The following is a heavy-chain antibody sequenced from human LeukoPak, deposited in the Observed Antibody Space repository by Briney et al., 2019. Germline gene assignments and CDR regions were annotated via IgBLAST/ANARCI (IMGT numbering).Heavy chain of an antibody. V-gene: IGHV4-34*01. Sequence: SETLSLTCAVYGGSFSENYWTWIRQPPGKGLEWIGEINHSGRTNYNPSLKSRVTISVDSSKNQFPLELSSVTAADTAVYYCARGRGVVVRDWFDYWGQGTLVTVSS. D-gene: IGHD2-15*01. J-gene: IGHJ4*02. CDR2: INHSGRT. CDR1: GGSFSENY. CDR3: ARGRGVVVRDWFDY.